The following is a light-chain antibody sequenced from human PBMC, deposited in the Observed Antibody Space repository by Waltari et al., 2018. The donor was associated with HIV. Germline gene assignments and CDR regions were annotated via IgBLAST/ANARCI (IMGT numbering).Light chain of an antibody. V-gene: IGKV1-5*03. CDR3: LQYSDFSGT. J-gene: IGKJ1*01. Sequence: IHMTQSPATLSASVGDRVTITCRASQAIAIWLAWYPQRPGKAPKLLISKASTSERGVPSRFSGRGSGTDFTLTITSLQPDDFATYHCLQYSDFSGTFGQGTKVEFK. CDR2: KAS. CDR1: QAIAIW.